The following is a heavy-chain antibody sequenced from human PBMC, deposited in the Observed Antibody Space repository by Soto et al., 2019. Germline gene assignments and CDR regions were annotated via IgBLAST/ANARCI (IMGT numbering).Heavy chain of an antibody. CDR2: IWYDGSNK. Sequence: GSLRLSCAASGFTFSSYGMHWVRQAPGNGLEWVAVIWYDGSNKYYADSVKGRFTISRDNSKNTLYLQMNSLRAEDTAVYYCARDGYCSGGSCYSVPVFDYWGQGTLVTVSS. CDR3: ARDGYCSGGSCYSVPVFDY. J-gene: IGHJ4*02. V-gene: IGHV3-33*01. D-gene: IGHD2-15*01. CDR1: GFTFSSYG.